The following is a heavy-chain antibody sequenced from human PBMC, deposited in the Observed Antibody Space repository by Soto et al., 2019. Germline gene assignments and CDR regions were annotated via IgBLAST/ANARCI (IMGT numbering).Heavy chain of an antibody. V-gene: IGHV1-18*01. D-gene: IGHD6-19*01. Sequence: ASVKVSCKASGYTFISYGISWVRQAPGQGLEWMGWISADNGNTNYAQKFQGRVTMTTDTSTSTAYMELRSLRSDDTAVYFCARDVIPVAGTTSPHWYLKHWGQGTRVTVSS. CDR3: ARDVIPVAGTTSPHWYLKH. CDR2: ISADNGNT. J-gene: IGHJ1*01. CDR1: GYTFISYG.